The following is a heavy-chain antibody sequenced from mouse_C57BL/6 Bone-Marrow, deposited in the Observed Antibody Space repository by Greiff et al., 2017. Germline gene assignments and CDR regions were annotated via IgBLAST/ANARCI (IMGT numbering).Heavy chain of an antibody. D-gene: IGHD2-9*01. Sequence: QVQLQQSGAELVRPGASVKLSCKASGYTFTDYYINWVKQRPGQGLEWIARIYPGSGNTYYNEKFKGKATLTAEKSSSTAYMQLSSLTSEDSAVYFCARSSYGYDEAWVAYWGQGTLVTVSA. CDR2: IYPGSGNT. J-gene: IGHJ3*01. CDR1: GYTFTDYY. CDR3: ARSSYGYDEAWVAY. V-gene: IGHV1-76*01.